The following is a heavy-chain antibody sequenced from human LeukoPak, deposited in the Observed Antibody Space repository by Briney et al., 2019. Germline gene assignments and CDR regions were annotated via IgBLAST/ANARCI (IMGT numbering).Heavy chain of an antibody. CDR3: ATYDYWTYYFDY. CDR1: GGSISSYS. V-gene: IGHV4-59*04. Sequence: SETLSLTCTVSGGSISSYSWSWIRQPPGKGLEWIGYIYYSGSTYYNPSLKSRVTISVDTSKNQFSLKLSSVTAADTAVYYCATYDYWTYYFDYWGQGTLVTVSS. D-gene: IGHD4-11*01. CDR2: IYYSGST. J-gene: IGHJ4*02.